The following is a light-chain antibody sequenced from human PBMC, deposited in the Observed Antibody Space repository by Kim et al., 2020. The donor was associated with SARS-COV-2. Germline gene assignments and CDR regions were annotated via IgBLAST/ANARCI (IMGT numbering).Light chain of an antibody. CDR1: QSISSN. CDR2: GAS. CDR3: QQSNNWPPWT. V-gene: IGKV3-15*01. Sequence: EIVMTQSPATLSVSLGERATLSCRASQSISSNLAWYQQKPGQAPRLLIYGASTRATGIPARFSGSGSGTEFTLTISSLQSEDFAVYYCQQSNNWPPWTFGQGTKVDIK. J-gene: IGKJ1*01.